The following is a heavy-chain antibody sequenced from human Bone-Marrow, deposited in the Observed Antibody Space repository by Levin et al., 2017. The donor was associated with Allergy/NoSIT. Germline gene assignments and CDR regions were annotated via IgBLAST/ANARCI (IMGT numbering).Heavy chain of an antibody. J-gene: IGHJ6*02. CDR3: AKDGVYYYDTSGYNPYGVDV. D-gene: IGHD3-22*01. CDR1: GFTFSGYA. Sequence: QSGGSLRLSCAASGFTFSGYAMTWVRQAPGKGLEWVSAIGGSGDSTYYADSVKGRFTISRDNSKNTVFLQMSSLTAEDTAVYYCAKDGVYYYDTSGYNPYGVDVWGQGTTVTVSS. CDR2: IGGSGDST. V-gene: IGHV3-23*01.